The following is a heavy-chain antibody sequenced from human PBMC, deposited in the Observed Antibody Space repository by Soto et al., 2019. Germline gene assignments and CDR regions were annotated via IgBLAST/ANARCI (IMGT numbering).Heavy chain of an antibody. CDR1: GYTFTSYD. V-gene: IGHV1-8*01. CDR2: MNPNSGNT. CDR3: ARGIYWWWLRLVGGFGY. J-gene: IGHJ4*02. D-gene: IGHD2-8*02. Sequence: GASVKVSCKASGYTFTSYDINWVRQATGQGLEWMGWMNPNSGNTGYAQKFQGRVTMTRNTSISTAYMELSSLRSEDTAVYYCARGIYWWWLRLVGGFGYWGQGTLVTVSS.